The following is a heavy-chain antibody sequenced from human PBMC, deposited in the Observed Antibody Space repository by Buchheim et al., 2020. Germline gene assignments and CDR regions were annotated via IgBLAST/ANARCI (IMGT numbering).Heavy chain of an antibody. D-gene: IGHD3-10*01. Sequence: QLQLQESGPGLVKPSETLSLTCTVSGGSISSSSYYWGWIRQPPGKGLEWIGSIYYRGSTYYNPSLKSRVTISVDTSKNQFSLKLSSVTAADTAVYYCARPMVQGGLSVDYWGQGTL. CDR2: IYYRGST. J-gene: IGHJ4*02. CDR1: GGSISSSSYY. V-gene: IGHV4-39*01. CDR3: ARPMVQGGLSVDY.